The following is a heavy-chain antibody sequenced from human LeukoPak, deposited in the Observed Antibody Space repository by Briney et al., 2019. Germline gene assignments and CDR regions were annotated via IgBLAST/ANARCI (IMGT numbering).Heavy chain of an antibody. CDR1: GSSISSSNW. V-gene: IGHV4-4*02. D-gene: IGHD6-13*01. Sequence: PSETLSLTCAVSGSSISSSNWWSWVRQPPGKGLEWIGEIYHSGSTKYNPSLKTRVTMSVDKSNNQFSLKLRFVTAADTAVYYCARVEGMAAAGHAFDIWGQGTMVTISS. J-gene: IGHJ3*02. CDR3: ARVEGMAAAGHAFDI. CDR2: IYHSGST.